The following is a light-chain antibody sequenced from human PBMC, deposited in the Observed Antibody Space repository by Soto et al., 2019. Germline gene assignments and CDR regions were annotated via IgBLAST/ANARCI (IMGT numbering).Light chain of an antibody. Sequence: DIVMTQSPDSLAVSLGERATINCKSSQSVLSSSNNENYLAWYQQKPRQPPKLLIYWASTRDSGVPDRFSGSGSGTHFSLTISSXQAEDVAVYHCQQYYTTPFTFGPGTKVDIK. CDR3: QQYYTTPFT. CDR2: WAS. J-gene: IGKJ3*01. V-gene: IGKV4-1*01. CDR1: QSVLSSSNNENY.